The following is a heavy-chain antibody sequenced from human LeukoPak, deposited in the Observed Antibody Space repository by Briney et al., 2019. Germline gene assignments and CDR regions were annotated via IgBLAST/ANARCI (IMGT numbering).Heavy chain of an antibody. V-gene: IGHV4-59*01. Sequence: SSETLSLTCTVSGGSISSYYWSWIRQPPGKGLEWIGYIYYSGSTNSNPSLKSRVTISVDTSKNQFSLKLSSVTAADTAVYYCARAGDYYDSSGYYLGAFDIWAKGQWSPSLQ. CDR1: GGSISSYY. D-gene: IGHD3-22*01. J-gene: IGHJ3*02. CDR3: ARAGDYYDSSGYYLGAFDI. CDR2: IYYSGST.